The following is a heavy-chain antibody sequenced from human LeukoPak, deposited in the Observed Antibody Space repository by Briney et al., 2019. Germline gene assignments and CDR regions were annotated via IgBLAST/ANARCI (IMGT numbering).Heavy chain of an antibody. CDR2: INSDGSSI. CDR3: ARGGSPPEALGDAFDI. Sequence: TGGSLRLSCAASGFTFSNYWMHWVRQAPGKRLVRVSRINSDGSSIIYADSVKGRFTISRDNAKNTLYLQMNSLRVEDTAVYYCARGGSPPEALGDAFDIWGQGTMVTVSS. CDR1: GFTFSNYW. V-gene: IGHV3-74*01. D-gene: IGHD1-26*01. J-gene: IGHJ3*02.